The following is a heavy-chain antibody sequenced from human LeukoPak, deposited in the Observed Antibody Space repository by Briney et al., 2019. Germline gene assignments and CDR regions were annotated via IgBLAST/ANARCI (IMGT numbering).Heavy chain of an antibody. CDR1: GFTFSSYS. J-gene: IGHJ4*02. Sequence: GGSLRLSCAASGFTFSSYSMNWVRQAPGKGLEWVSSISSSSSYIYHADSVKGRFTISRDNAKNSLYLQMNSLRAEDTAVYYCARGRYDFWSGYYTFDYWGQGTLVTVSS. D-gene: IGHD3-3*01. CDR2: ISSSSSYI. V-gene: IGHV3-21*01. CDR3: ARGRYDFWSGYYTFDY.